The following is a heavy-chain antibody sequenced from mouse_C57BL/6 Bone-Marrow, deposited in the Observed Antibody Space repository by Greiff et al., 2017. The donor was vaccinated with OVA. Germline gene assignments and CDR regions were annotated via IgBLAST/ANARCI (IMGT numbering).Heavy chain of an antibody. D-gene: IGHD2-3*01. V-gene: IGHV1-64*01. CDR3: ARERDGYLYFDY. Sequence: QVQLQQPGAELVKPGASVKLSCKASGYTFTSYWMHWVKQRPGQGLEWIGMIHPNSGSTNYNEKFKSKATLTVDKSSSTAYMQLSSLTSEDSAVYYCARERDGYLYFDYWGQGTTLTVSS. J-gene: IGHJ2*01. CDR1: GYTFTSYW. CDR2: IHPNSGST.